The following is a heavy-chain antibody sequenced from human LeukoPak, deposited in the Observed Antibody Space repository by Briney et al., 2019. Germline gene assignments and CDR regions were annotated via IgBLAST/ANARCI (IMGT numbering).Heavy chain of an antibody. CDR2: INPNSGGT. Sequence: ASVKVSCKASGYTFTGYYMHWVRQAPGQGLEWMGWINPNSGGTNYAQKFQGRVTMTRDTSISTAYMELSRLRSDDTAVYYCARELLATVVTPGFDYWGQGTLVTVSS. D-gene: IGHD4-17*01. V-gene: IGHV1-2*02. CDR1: GYTFTGYY. J-gene: IGHJ4*02. CDR3: ARELLATVVTPGFDY.